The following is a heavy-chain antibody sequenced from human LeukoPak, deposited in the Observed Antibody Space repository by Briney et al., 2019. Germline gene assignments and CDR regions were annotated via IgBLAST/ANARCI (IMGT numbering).Heavy chain of an antibody. CDR3: AKAGTMVRGLIGAFDI. CDR1: GFTFSSFG. CDR2: ISYDGGNK. J-gene: IGHJ3*02. V-gene: IGHV3-30*18. Sequence: GGSLRLSCAASGFTFSSFGIHWVRQVPGMGLEWVAVISYDGGNKYYADSVKGRFTISRDNSKNTVYLQPNSLRAEDTAVYYCAKAGTMVRGLIGAFDIWGQGTLVTVSS. D-gene: IGHD3-10*01.